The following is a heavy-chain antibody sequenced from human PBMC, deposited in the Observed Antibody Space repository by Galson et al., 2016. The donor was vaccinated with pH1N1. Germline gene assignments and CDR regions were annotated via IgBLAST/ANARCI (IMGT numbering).Heavy chain of an antibody. Sequence: SLRLSCAASGVPFNTYWMNWVRQAPGKGLEWVANINQDGREKYYVDSVKGRFTISRDNAQNSLYLQMNSLRAEDTAVYYCARAAFSSGSLWGQGTLVTVSS. CDR1: GVPFNTYW. V-gene: IGHV3-7*05. CDR2: INQDGREK. J-gene: IGHJ4*02. D-gene: IGHD6-19*01. CDR3: ARAAFSSGSL.